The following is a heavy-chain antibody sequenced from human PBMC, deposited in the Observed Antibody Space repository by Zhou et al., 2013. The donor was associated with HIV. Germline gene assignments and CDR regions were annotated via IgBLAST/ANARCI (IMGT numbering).Heavy chain of an antibody. CDR3: AGGVSRYSSSRFDY. CDR1: GGTFSSYA. Sequence: QVQLVQSGAEVKKPGSSVKVSCKASGGTFSSYAISWVRQAPGQGLEWMGRIIPILGIANYAQKFQGRVTITADKSTSTAYMELSSLRSEDTAVYYCAGGVSRYSSSRFDYWGQGTLVTVSS. D-gene: IGHD6-6*01. CDR2: IIPILGIA. V-gene: IGHV1-69*04. J-gene: IGHJ4*02.